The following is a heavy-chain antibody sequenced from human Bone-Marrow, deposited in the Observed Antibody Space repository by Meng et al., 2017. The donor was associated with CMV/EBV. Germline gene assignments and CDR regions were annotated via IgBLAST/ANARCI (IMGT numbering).Heavy chain of an antibody. Sequence: SLTLSCKDSGYSFTSYWIGWVRQMPGKGLEWMRIIYTGDSDTRYSPSFQGQVTLSADKSISTAYLQWSSLKASNTAMYYCASLTTGDYWGQGTLVTVSS. J-gene: IGHJ4*02. CDR3: ASLTTGDY. V-gene: IGHV5-51*01. CDR1: GYSFTSYW. CDR2: IYTGDSDT. D-gene: IGHD4-11*01.